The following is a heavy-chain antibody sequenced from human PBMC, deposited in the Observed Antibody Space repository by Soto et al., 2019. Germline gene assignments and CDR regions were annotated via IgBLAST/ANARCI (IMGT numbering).Heavy chain of an antibody. CDR1: GFTFGDFA. V-gene: IGHV3-49*04. CDR2: IRSATYGGAT. J-gene: IGHJ4*02. D-gene: IGHD2-21*01. CDR3: ASLVGRADY. Sequence: GGSLRLSCTASGFTFGDFAMAWVRQAPGKGLESVAFIRSATYGGATEYAASVKGRFSISRDDSKNIAYLHMYSLKASDTAMYYCASLVGRADYWGQGTLVTVSS.